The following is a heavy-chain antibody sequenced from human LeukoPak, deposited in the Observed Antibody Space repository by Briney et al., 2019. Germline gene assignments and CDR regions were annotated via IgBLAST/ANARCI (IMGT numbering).Heavy chain of an antibody. J-gene: IGHJ4*02. CDR2: FYHSGST. D-gene: IGHD6-13*01. Sequence: SETLSLTCAVSGCSISSGYYWGWIRQPPGKGLEWIGYFYHSGSTYYNPSLESRVTISVDTSKNQFSLKLSSVPAADTAVYYCARLRGSSWYYFDYWGQGTLVTVSS. V-gene: IGHV4-38-2*01. CDR3: ARLRGSSWYYFDY. CDR1: GCSISSGYY.